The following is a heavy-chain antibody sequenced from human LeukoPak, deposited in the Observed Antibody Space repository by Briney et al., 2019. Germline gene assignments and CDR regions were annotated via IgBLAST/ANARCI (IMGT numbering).Heavy chain of an antibody. V-gene: IGHV3-33*01. D-gene: IGHD6-19*01. CDR2: IWYDGNNK. J-gene: IGHJ4*02. CDR1: GFTFGSYG. Sequence: GGSLRLSCAASGFTFGSYGMHWVRQAPGKGLEWVALIWYDGNNKECADSVKGRFTIPRDNSKNTLFLQMNSLRAEDTAVYYCARDRGNGAVAGTGFDYWGQGTLVTVFS. CDR3: ARDRGNGAVAGTGFDY.